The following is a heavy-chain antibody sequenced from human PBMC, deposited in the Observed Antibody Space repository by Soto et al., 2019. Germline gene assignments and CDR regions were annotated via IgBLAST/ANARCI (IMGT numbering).Heavy chain of an antibody. J-gene: IGHJ4*02. CDR3: VIVVAIPGYPDN. V-gene: IGHV1-69*12. D-gene: IGHD5-12*01. CDR2: IVPIVNTS. CDR1: GGTFSSYA. Sequence: QVQLVQSGAEVRQPASSVKVSCKTSGGTFSSYAISWVRRAPGQGLEWMGGIVPIVNTSTYAQKFQGRVTITADESTSTVYMDLSSLRSDDTAVYYCVIVVAIPGYPDNWGQGTLVTVSS.